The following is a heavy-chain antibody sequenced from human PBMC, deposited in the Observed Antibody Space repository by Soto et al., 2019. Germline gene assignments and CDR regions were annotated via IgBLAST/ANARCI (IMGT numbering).Heavy chain of an antibody. CDR2: IYSGGST. Sequence: GGSLRLSCAASGFTVSSNYMSWVRQAPGKGLEWVSVIYSGGSTYYADSVKGRFTISRDNSKNTLYLQMNSLRAEDTAVYYCARDPPGYCSGGSCYSKYFQHWGQGTLVTVSS. V-gene: IGHV3-66*01. D-gene: IGHD2-15*01. J-gene: IGHJ1*01. CDR1: GFTVSSNY. CDR3: ARDPPGYCSGGSCYSKYFQH.